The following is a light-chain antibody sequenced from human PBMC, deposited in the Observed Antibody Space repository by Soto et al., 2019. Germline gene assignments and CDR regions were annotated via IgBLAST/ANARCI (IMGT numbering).Light chain of an antibody. Sequence: DIQMTQSPSTLSASVGARVTITCRASQSISSWLAWYQQRPGKAPKLLIYKASNLESGVPSRFSGSRSGTELTLTTSSLHPDDFATYYCQQYYTYPWTFGPGTKVEIK. J-gene: IGKJ1*01. V-gene: IGKV1-5*03. CDR1: QSISSW. CDR3: QQYYTYPWT. CDR2: KAS.